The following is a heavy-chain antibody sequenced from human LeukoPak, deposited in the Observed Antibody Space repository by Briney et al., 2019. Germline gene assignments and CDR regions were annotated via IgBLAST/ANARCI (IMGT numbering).Heavy chain of an antibody. Sequence: GSLRLSCAASGFTFSDYYMNWIRQAPGKGLEWVSYISSSGSTIYYADSEKGRFTISRDNAKNSLYLQMNSLRAEDTAVYYCARQYSYGSRAFDYWGQGTLVTVSS. D-gene: IGHD5-18*01. J-gene: IGHJ4*02. CDR1: GFTFSDYY. CDR2: ISSSGSTI. V-gene: IGHV3-11*01. CDR3: ARQYSYGSRAFDY.